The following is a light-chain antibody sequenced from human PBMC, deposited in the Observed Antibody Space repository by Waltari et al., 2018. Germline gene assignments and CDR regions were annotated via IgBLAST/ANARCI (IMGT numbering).Light chain of an antibody. V-gene: IGKV1-12*01. Sequence: DIQMTPSPSSVSASVGDRVTITCRASQGVSNWLAWYQQKPGKAPKLLIYPASTLQSGVPSRFSGSGSGTDFTLTISSLQPEDFATYYCQQANSFPITFGQGTRLEIK. CDR3: QQANSFPIT. J-gene: IGKJ5*01. CDR1: QGVSNW. CDR2: PAS.